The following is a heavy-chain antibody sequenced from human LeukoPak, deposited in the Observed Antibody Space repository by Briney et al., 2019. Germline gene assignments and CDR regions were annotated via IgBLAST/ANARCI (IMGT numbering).Heavy chain of an antibody. CDR2: IYYSGST. J-gene: IGHJ5*02. V-gene: IGHV4-31*03. Sequence: SETLSLTCTVSGGSISSGGYYWSWIRQHPGKGLEWIGYIYYSGSTYYNPSLKSRVTISVDTSKNQFSLKLSSVTAADTAVYYCARQRLQNWFDPWGQGTLVTVSS. CDR3: ARQRLQNWFDP. CDR1: GGSISSGGYY. D-gene: IGHD4-11*01.